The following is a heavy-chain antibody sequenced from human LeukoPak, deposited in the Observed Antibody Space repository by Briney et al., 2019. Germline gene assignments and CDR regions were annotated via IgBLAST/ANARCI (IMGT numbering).Heavy chain of an antibody. V-gene: IGHV4-34*01. D-gene: IGHD6-13*01. Sequence: PSETLSLTCAVYGGSFRGYYWSWIRQPPGKGREGIGEINHSGSTNYNPSLKSRVTISVDTSKNQFSLKLSSVTAADTAVYYCARSGRRVYETIFDYWGQGTLVTVSS. CDR3: ARSGRRVYETIFDY. J-gene: IGHJ4*02. CDR1: GGSFRGYY. CDR2: INHSGST.